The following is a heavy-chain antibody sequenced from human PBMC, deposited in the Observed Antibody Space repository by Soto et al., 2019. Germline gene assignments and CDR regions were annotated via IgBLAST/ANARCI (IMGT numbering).Heavy chain of an antibody. J-gene: IGHJ4*02. CDR3: ARDLSRSSGWYGLDQEHY. D-gene: IGHD6-19*01. Sequence: GGSLRLSCAASGFTFSSYGMHWVRQAPGKGLEWVAVIWYDGSNKYYADSVKGRFTISRDNSKNTLYLQMNSLRAEDTAVYYCARDLSRSSGWYGLDQEHYWGQGTLVTSPQ. V-gene: IGHV3-33*01. CDR2: IWYDGSNK. CDR1: GFTFSSYG.